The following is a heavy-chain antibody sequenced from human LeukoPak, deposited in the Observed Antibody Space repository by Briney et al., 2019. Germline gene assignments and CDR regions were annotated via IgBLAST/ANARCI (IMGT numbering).Heavy chain of an antibody. Sequence: SETLSLTCTVSGGSIRSYYWSWIRQPPGKGLEWIAYIYYSGSTNYNPSLKSRVTISVDTSKNQFSLRLSSVTAADTALYYCASRNYYDSSGYIDYWGQGTLVTVSS. CDR3: ASRNYYDSSGYIDY. J-gene: IGHJ4*02. D-gene: IGHD3-22*01. V-gene: IGHV4-59*01. CDR2: IYYSGST. CDR1: GGSIRSYY.